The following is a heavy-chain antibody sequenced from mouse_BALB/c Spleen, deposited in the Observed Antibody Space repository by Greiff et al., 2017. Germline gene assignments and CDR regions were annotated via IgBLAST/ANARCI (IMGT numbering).Heavy chain of an antibody. J-gene: IGHJ3*01. CDR1: GFAFSSYD. CDR2: ISSGGGST. V-gene: IGHV5-12-1*01. Sequence: EVQRVESGGGLVKPGGSLKLSCAASGFAFSSYDMSWVRQTPEKRLEWVAYISSGGGSTYYPDTVKGRFTISRDNAKNTLYLQMSSLKSEDTAMYYCASHYDGYFAYWGQGTLVTVSA. CDR3: ASHYDGYFAY. D-gene: IGHD2-3*01.